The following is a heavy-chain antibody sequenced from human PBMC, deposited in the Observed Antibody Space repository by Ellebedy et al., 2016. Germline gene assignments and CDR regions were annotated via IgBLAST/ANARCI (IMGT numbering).Heavy chain of an antibody. CDR2: ISRTDDST. CDR1: GFTFSNYV. V-gene: IGHV3-23*01. Sequence: GESLKISXTASGFTFSNYVMSWVRQAPGKGLKWVSGISRTDDSTYYADSVKGRFTISRDNSKNTLYLQMNSLRAEDTAVYYCAKVYQLLRYYGMDVWGQGTTVTVSS. CDR3: AKVYQLLRYYGMDV. J-gene: IGHJ6*02. D-gene: IGHD2-2*01.